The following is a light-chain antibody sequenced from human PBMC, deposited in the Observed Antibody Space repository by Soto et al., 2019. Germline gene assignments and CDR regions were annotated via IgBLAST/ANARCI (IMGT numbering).Light chain of an antibody. CDR2: EVR. V-gene: IGLV2-14*01. Sequence: QRVLTEPSSLSGSPGRTITISCTGTISDVGGYNYVSWYQQHPGKAPKLMIYEVRNRPSGVSHRFSGSKSANTASLTISGLQAEDEADYYCSSYTSSSTYVFGTGTKVTVL. CDR1: ISDVGGYNY. CDR3: SSYTSSSTYV. J-gene: IGLJ1*01.